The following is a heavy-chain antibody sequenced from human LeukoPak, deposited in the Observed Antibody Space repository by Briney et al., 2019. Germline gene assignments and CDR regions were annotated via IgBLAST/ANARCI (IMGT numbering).Heavy chain of an antibody. CDR2: MNPNSGNT. D-gene: IGHD2-21*02. Sequence: ASVKVSCKASGYIFTSYDINWVRQATGQGLEWMGWMNPNSGNTGYAQKFQGRVTMTRDTSTGTAYMELSSLRSEDTAVYYCAREVAYCGGDCGGDAFDIWGQGTTVTVYS. V-gene: IGHV1-8*01. J-gene: IGHJ3*02. CDR1: GYIFTSYD. CDR3: AREVAYCGGDCGGDAFDI.